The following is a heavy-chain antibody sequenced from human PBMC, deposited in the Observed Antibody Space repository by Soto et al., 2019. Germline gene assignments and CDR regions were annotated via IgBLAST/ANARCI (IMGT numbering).Heavy chain of an antibody. CDR2: IYWDDDK. V-gene: IGHV2-5*02. D-gene: IGHD3-16*01. Sequence: QITLKESGPTLVKPTQTLTLTCTFSGFSLSTSGVGVGWIRQPPGKALEWLALIYWDDDKRYSPSLKSRLTTTQDTSKNQVDLTTTNMDPVDTATYSSAHSGGDHGFDPWGQGTLVTVSS. J-gene: IGHJ5*02. CDR3: AHSGGDHGFDP. CDR1: GFSLSTSGVG.